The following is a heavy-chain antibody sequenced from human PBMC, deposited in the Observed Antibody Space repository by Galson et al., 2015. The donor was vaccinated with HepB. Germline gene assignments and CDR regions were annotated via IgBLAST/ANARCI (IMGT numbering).Heavy chain of an antibody. CDR1: GFTFSSYG. Sequence: SLRLSCAASGFTFSSYGMHWVRQAPGKGLEWVAVIWYDGSNIYHAESVKGRFTISRDNSKNTLYLQMSSLRAEDTAVYYCATSRYCTSSTCYMIDNWGQGTPVTVSS. V-gene: IGHV3-33*01. CDR3: ATSRYCTSSTCYMIDN. CDR2: IWYDGSNI. D-gene: IGHD2-2*02. J-gene: IGHJ4*02.